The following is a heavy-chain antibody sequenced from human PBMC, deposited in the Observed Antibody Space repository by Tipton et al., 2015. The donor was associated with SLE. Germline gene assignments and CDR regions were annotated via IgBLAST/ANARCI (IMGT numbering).Heavy chain of an antibody. CDR3: AGLGGASIADAYNWFDP. V-gene: IGHV5-51*01. J-gene: IGHJ5*02. D-gene: IGHD6-6*01. CDR2: IYPGDSDT. Sequence: QLVQSGAEVKKPGESLKISCKGSGYSFTSYWIGWVRQMPGKGLEWMGIIYPGDSDTRYSPSFQDQVTISADKSISTAYLQWSSLKASDTATDYCAGLGGASIADAYNWFDPWGQGTLVTVSS. CDR1: GYSFTSYW.